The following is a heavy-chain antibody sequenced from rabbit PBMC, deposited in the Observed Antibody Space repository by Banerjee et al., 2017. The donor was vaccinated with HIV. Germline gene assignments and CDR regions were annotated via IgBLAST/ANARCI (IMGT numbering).Heavy chain of an antibody. D-gene: IGHD4-1*01. V-gene: IGHV1S40*01. Sequence: QSLEESGGDLVKPEGSLTITCTASGFSFSNKYVMCWVRQAPGKGLEWIGCINTSSGNTVYASWAKGRFTISKTSSTTVTLQMTSLTAADTATYFCARDLAGAIGWNFVLWGPGTLVTVS. J-gene: IGHJ6*01. CDR2: INTSSGNT. CDR1: GFSFSNKYV. CDR3: ARDLAGAIGWNFVL.